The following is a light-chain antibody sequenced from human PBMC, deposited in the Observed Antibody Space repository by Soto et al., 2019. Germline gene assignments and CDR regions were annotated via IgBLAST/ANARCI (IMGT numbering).Light chain of an antibody. V-gene: IGLV1-51*01. CDR1: TSNIDHNF. J-gene: IGLJ3*02. CDR2: DNN. CDR3: QTWDTTVVL. Sequence: QSVLTQPPSVSAAPGQKISISCSGSTSNIDHNFVSWYRQFPGSAPQLLIFDNNKRSSGIPDRFSGSKSATSATLDISGLQTGDEADYYCQTWDTTVVLFGGGTKVTVL.